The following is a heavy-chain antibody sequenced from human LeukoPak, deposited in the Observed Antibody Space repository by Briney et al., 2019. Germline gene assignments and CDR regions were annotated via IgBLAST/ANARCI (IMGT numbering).Heavy chain of an antibody. D-gene: IGHD3-22*01. J-gene: IGHJ4*02. V-gene: IGHV3-64*01. Sequence: GGSLRLSCAASGFTFSSYAMHWVRQAPGKGLEYVSAISSNGGSTYYANSVKGRFTISRDNSKNTLYLQMSSLRAEDTAVYYCAKVYYDSSGPSLDDWGRGTLVTVSS. CDR3: AKVYYDSSGPSLDD. CDR1: GFTFSSYA. CDR2: ISSNGGST.